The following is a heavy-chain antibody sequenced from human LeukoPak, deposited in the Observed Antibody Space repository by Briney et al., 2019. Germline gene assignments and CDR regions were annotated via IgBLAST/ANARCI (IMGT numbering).Heavy chain of an antibody. V-gene: IGHV4-61*02. CDR2: IYTSGST. D-gene: IGHD3-10*01. Sequence: SETLSLTCTVSGGSISSGSYYWSWIRQPAGKGLEWIGRIYTSGSTNYNPSLKSRVTISVDTSKNQFSLKLSSVTAADTAVYYCARVGEMGRFDYWGQGTLVTVSS. CDR3: ARVGEMGRFDY. CDR1: GGSISSGSYY. J-gene: IGHJ4*02.